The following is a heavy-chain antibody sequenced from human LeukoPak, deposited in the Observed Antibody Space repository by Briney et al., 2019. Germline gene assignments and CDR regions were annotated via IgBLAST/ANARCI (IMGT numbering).Heavy chain of an antibody. D-gene: IGHD5-12*01. J-gene: IGHJ4*02. V-gene: IGHV1-2*02. CDR2: INPNSGGT. CDR3: ARMAGYSGYDRGDFDY. CDR1: GYTFTGYY. Sequence: ASVKVSCKPSGYTFTGYYMHWVRQAPGQGLEWMGWINPNSGGTIYAQNFQGRVTMTRDTSISTAYMELSRLTSDDTAVYYCARMAGYSGYDRGDFDYWGQGTLVIVSS.